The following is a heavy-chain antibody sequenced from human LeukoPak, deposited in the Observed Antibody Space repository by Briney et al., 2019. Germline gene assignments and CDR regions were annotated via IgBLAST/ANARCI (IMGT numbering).Heavy chain of an antibody. CDR2: INHSGST. D-gene: IGHD6-19*01. CDR3: ARDTRPRIAVAGPLDP. Sequence: PSETLSLTCAVYGGSFSGYYWSWIRQPPGKGLEWIGEINHSGSTNYNPSLKSRVTISVDTSKNQFSLKLGSVTAADTAVYYCARDTRPRIAVAGPLDPWGQGTLVTVSS. CDR1: GGSFSGYY. J-gene: IGHJ5*02. V-gene: IGHV4-34*01.